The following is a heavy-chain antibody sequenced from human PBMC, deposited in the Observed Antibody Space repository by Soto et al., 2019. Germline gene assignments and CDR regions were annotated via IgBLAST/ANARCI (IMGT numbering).Heavy chain of an antibody. CDR1: GFTFNDYA. CDR3: AKVPQAYTNHDFYYMDV. D-gene: IGHD4-4*01. Sequence: EVQLVESGGGLVQPGGSLRLSCAASGFTFNDYAMQWVRQAPGKGLEWVSSINWNSGSIGYAASVKGRFSVSRDNAKNSLYLQMNSLRAEDTALYYCAKVPQAYTNHDFYYMDVWGKGTTVTVSS. J-gene: IGHJ6*03. V-gene: IGHV3-9*01. CDR2: INWNSGSI.